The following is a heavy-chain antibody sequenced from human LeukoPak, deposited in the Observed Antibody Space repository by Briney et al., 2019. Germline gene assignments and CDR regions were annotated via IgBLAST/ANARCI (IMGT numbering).Heavy chain of an antibody. CDR2: IDWDDDK. CDR3: ARIRVDTSGWYEDY. J-gene: IGHJ4*02. V-gene: IGHV2-70*04. CDR1: GFSLSTSGMR. Sequence: SGPTLVNPTQTLTLTCTFSGFSLSTSGMRVSWIRQPPGKALEWLARIDWDDDKYYNTSLKTRLTISQDTSKNQVVLTMTNMDPVDTATYYCARIRVDTSGWYEDYWGQGTLVTVSS. D-gene: IGHD6-19*01.